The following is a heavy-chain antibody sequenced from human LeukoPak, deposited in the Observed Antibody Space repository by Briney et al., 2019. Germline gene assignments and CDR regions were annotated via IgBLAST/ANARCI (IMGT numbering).Heavy chain of an antibody. V-gene: IGHV3-21*01. CDR2: ISSRSDYI. D-gene: IGHD2-21*02. CDR3: ARAEAAVTAFDF. Sequence: PGGSLRLSCAASGFTFEGYTMNWVRQAPGKGLEWVASISSRSDYIYYADSVRGRFTFSRENAKNSLSLQMNTQRAEDTATYYCARAEAAVTAFDFWGQGSLVTVSS. CDR1: GFTFEGYT. J-gene: IGHJ4*02.